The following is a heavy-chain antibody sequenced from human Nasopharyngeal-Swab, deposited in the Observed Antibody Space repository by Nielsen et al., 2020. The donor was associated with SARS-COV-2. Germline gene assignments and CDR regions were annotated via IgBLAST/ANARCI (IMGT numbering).Heavy chain of an antibody. D-gene: IGHD6-19*01. V-gene: IGHV5-10-1*01. CDR1: GYSFTSYS. CDR2: IDPSDSYT. J-gene: IGHJ6*02. CDR3: ARQGQQWLVNYYYYGMDV. Sequence: GGPLRPPFKRSGYSFTSYSISWFPQLPGKGLEWMGRIDPSDSYTNYSPSFQGHVTISADKSISTAYLQWSSLKASDTAMYYCARQGQQWLVNYYYYGMDVWGQGTTVTVSS.